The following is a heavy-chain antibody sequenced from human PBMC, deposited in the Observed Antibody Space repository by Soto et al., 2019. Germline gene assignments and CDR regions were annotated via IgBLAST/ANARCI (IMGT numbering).Heavy chain of an antibody. CDR1: GGTFSSYA. J-gene: IGHJ3*02. Sequence: SSVKVCCKASGGTFSSYAISWVRQAPGQGLEWMGGIIPIFGTANYAQKFQGRVTITADESTSTAYMELSSLRSEDTAVYYCARADKDYSSSAIPLDAFAIWGQGTTVTVSS. V-gene: IGHV1-69*13. CDR2: IIPIFGTA. D-gene: IGHD6-6*01. CDR3: ARADKDYSSSAIPLDAFAI.